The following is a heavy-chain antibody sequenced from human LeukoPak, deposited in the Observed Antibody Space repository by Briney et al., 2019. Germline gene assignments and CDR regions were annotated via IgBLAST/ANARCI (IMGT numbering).Heavy chain of an antibody. V-gene: IGHV4-34*01. CDR1: GGSFRGYY. J-gene: IGHJ4*02. Sequence: SETLSLTCAVYGGSFRGYYWSWIRHPPGKGLEEIGEINHSGSTNYNPSLKSRVTISLDTSMKKFSLKLNSVTAADTAVYYCASTERCSTTCPLDYWGQGTLVTVSS. CDR2: INHSGST. CDR3: ASTERCSTTCPLDY. D-gene: IGHD2-2*01.